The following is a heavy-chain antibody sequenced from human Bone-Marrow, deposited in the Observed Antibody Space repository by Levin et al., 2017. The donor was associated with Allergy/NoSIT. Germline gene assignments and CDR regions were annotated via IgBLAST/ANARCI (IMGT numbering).Heavy chain of an antibody. D-gene: IGHD2-15*01. J-gene: IGHJ3*02. CDR1: GFTFSSYS. V-gene: IGHV3-21*01. CDR2: ISSSSSYI. Sequence: PGGSLRLSCAASGFTFSSYSMNWVRQAPGKGLEWVSSISSSSSYIYYADSVKGRFTISRDNAKNSLYLQMNSLRAEDTAVYYCARDLSSRGVVAATLYAFDIWGQGTMVTVSS. CDR3: ARDLSSRGVVAATLYAFDI.